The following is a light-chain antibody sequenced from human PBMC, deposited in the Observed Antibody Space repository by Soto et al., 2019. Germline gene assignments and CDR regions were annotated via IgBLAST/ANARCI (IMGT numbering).Light chain of an antibody. CDR1: SRDIGTYDL. J-gene: IGLJ1*01. CDR2: EAT. Sequence: QSALIQPAAVSGSPRQSITISCTGTSRDIGTYDLVSWYQQHPGKVPKLIIYEATKRPSGVSSRFSGSKSGTTASLTISGLPAEDEADYYCCSYAGHTTYVFGSGNQVTVL. V-gene: IGLV2-23*01. CDR3: CSYAGHTTYV.